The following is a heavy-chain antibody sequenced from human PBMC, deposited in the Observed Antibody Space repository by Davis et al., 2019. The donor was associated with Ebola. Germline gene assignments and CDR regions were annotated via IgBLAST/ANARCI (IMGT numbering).Heavy chain of an antibody. CDR1: GFTFSSYA. Sequence: PGGSLRLSCAASGFTFSSYAMSWVRQAPGKGLEWVSGIGPTATTTHYADSVKGRFTISRDNAKNSLYLQMNSLRAEDTAVYYCASGYSRDFDYWGQGTLVTVSP. J-gene: IGHJ4*02. V-gene: IGHV3-23*01. CDR2: IGPTATTT. D-gene: IGHD6-13*01. CDR3: ASGYSRDFDY.